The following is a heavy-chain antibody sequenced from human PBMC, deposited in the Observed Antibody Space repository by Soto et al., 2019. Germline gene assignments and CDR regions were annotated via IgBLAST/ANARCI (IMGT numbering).Heavy chain of an antibody. V-gene: IGHV1-18*01. CDR3: HRVLLWYPSNLTPEQWFWP. CDR2: ISAYNGNT. Sequence: ASVKVSCKASGYTFTSYGISWVRQAPGQGLERMGWISAYNGNTNYAQKLQGRVTMTTDTSTSTAYMELRSLRSDDSYVYYCHRVLLWYPSNLTPEQWFWPWCQGT. J-gene: IGHJ5*02. D-gene: IGHD5-18*01. CDR1: GYTFTSYG.